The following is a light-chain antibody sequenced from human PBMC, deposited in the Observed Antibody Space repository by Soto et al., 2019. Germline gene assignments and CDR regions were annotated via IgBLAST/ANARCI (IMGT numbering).Light chain of an antibody. CDR1: SSNIGAGYD. CDR3: QSYDSSLSAWV. V-gene: IGLV1-40*01. J-gene: IGLJ3*02. Sequence: QSVLTQPPSVSGAPGQRVTISCTESSSNIGAGYDVHWYQQLPGTAPKLRIYANSNRPSGVPDRFSGSKSGTSASLAITGLQAEDEADYYCQSYDSSLSAWVFGGGTKVTVL. CDR2: ANS.